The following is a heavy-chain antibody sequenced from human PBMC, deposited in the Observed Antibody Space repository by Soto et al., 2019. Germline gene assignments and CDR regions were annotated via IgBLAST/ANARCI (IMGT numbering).Heavy chain of an antibody. Sequence: PGGSLRLSCAASGFTFDDYAMHWVRQAPGKGLEWVSGISWNSGSIGYADSVKGRFTISRDNAKNSLYLQMNSLRAEDTALYYCARLAGLDFWSGYGRRGKGYYFDYWGQGTLVTVSS. CDR1: GFTFDDYA. V-gene: IGHV3-9*01. J-gene: IGHJ4*02. CDR3: ARLAGLDFWSGYGRRGKGYYFDY. CDR2: ISWNSGSI. D-gene: IGHD3-3*01.